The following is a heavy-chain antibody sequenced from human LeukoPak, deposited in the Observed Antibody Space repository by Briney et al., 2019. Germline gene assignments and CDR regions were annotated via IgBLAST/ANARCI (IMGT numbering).Heavy chain of an antibody. CDR1: GFTFSSYG. J-gene: IGHJ6*03. CDR2: IRYDGSNK. CDR3: ARYRVSGAYYYMDV. D-gene: IGHD5-18*01. Sequence: GGSLRLSCAASGFTFSSYGMHWVRQAPGKGLEWVAFIRYDGSNKYYADSVKGRFTISRDNSKNTLYLQMNSLRAEDTAVYYCARYRVSGAYYYMDVWGKGTTVTVSS. V-gene: IGHV3-30*02.